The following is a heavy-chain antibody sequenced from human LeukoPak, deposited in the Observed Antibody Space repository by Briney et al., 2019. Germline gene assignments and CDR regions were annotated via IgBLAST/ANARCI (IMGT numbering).Heavy chain of an antibody. J-gene: IGHJ3*01. Sequence: SQTLSLTCAISGDXVSTSGVAWNWVRQSPSRGLEWLGRTYYTSKWNTDYAVSVKGRIVVNPDTSKNQFSLQLNSVTSEDTAVYYCARGRASAFDVWGQGTMVTVSS. V-gene: IGHV6-1*01. D-gene: IGHD6-25*01. CDR2: TYYTSKWNT. CDR1: GDXVSTSGVA. CDR3: ARGRASAFDV.